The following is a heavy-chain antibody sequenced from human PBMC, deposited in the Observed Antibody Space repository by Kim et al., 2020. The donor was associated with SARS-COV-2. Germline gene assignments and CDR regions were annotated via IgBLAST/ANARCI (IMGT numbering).Heavy chain of an antibody. V-gene: IGHV4-59*13. CDR2: IYYSGST. J-gene: IGHJ3*02. Sequence: SETLSLTCTVSGGSISSYYWSWIRQPPGKGLEWIGYIYYSGSTNYNPSLKSRVTISVDTSKNQFSLKLSSVTAADTAVYYCARRLGYCTNGVCYTADAFDIWGQGTMVTVSS. CDR3: ARRLGYCTNGVCYTADAFDI. CDR1: GGSISSYY. D-gene: IGHD2-8*01.